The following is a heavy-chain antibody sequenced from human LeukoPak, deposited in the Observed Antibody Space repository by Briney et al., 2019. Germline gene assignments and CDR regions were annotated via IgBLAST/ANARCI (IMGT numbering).Heavy chain of an antibody. J-gene: IGHJ5*02. CDR1: GGSINSYY. D-gene: IGHD3-16*01. CDR3: ARESGSYLWRSWLNP. CDR2: IYNSGNT. Sequence: SETLSLTCTVSGGSINSYYWTWIRQPPGKGLEWIGNIYNSGNTNYNPSLKSRVTISVDTSKNQFSLKLNSVTAADTAVYYCARESGSYLWRSWLNPWGQGTLVAVSS. V-gene: IGHV4-59*01.